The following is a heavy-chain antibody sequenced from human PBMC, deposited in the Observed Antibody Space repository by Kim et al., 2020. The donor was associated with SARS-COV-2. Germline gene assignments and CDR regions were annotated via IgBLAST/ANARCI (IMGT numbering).Heavy chain of an antibody. V-gene: IGHV3-13*01. J-gene: IGHJ4*02. CDR3: ARARSSSWYYFDY. Sequence: PGSVKGRFTISRENANNSLYLQMNSLRAGDTAVYYWARARSSSWYYFDYWGQGNLVTVSS. D-gene: IGHD6-13*01.